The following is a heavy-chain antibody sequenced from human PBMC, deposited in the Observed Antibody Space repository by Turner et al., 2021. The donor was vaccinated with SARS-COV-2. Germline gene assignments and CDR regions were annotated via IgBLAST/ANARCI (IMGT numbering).Heavy chain of an antibody. D-gene: IGHD5-18*01. Sequence: QLQLQESGPGRVKPSETLTLTCPVSGGSISRSSYYWGWVRQPPGTGQGWIGSIYYSGSTYDNPSLKSRVTTTVDTSKNQFSLKMGSVTAADTAVYYCGSTVWLRGAFDIWGQGTMVTVSS. CDR1: GGSISRSSYY. V-gene: IGHV4-39*01. CDR2: IYYSGST. J-gene: IGHJ3*02. CDR3: GSTVWLRGAFDI.